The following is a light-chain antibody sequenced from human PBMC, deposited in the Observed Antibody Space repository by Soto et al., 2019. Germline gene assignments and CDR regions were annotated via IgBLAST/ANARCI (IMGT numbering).Light chain of an antibody. CDR2: GSS. J-gene: IGKJ3*01. CDR3: QQYGNSQFT. V-gene: IGKV3-20*01. CDR1: QSVSNNY. Sequence: EIVMTQSPATLSVSPGETATLSCRSSQSVSNNYLAWYQQKPGQAPRLLIYGSSNRATGIPDRFSGSGSGTDFTLTISRLEPEEFAVYYCQQYGNSQFTFGPGTKVHIK.